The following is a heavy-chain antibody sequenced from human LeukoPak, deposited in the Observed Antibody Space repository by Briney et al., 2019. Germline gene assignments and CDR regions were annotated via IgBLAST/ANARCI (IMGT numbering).Heavy chain of an antibody. CDR3: ARDDLTTKAHYYMDV. D-gene: IGHD4-11*01. CDR2: IIPILGTA. Sequence: GASVKVSCKASGGTFRSYAISWVRQAPGQGLEWMGGIIPILGTANYAQKFQGRVTITTDESTSTAYMELSSLRSEDTAVYYCARDDLTTKAHYYMDVWGKGTTVTVSS. J-gene: IGHJ6*03. V-gene: IGHV1-69*05. CDR1: GGTFRSYA.